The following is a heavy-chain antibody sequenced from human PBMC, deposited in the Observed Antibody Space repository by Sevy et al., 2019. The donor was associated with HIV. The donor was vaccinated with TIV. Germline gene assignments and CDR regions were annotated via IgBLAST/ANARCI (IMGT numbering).Heavy chain of an antibody. D-gene: IGHD6-13*01. Sequence: GGSLRPSCAASNLTFEDYAMHWVRRAPGKGLEWVSGISWNGADIGFAASVKGRFTISRDNAKSSVYLQINSLTPEDTGVYYCAKGQQLITQSGSYFYYGMNVWGQGTTVTVSS. CDR1: NLTFEDYA. V-gene: IGHV3-9*01. CDR3: AKGQQLITQSGSYFYYGMNV. J-gene: IGHJ6*02. CDR2: ISWNGADI.